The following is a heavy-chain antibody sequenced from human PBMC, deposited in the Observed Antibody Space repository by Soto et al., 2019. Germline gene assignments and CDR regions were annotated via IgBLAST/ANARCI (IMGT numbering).Heavy chain of an antibody. CDR2: IHYSGKI. CDR1: GDSISIGGHY. J-gene: IGHJ5*02. D-gene: IGHD3-22*01. V-gene: IGHV4-31*03. Sequence: PSETLSLTCSVSGDSISIGGHYWGWILLNPGKGLEWIGYIHYSGKIYYNSSLRSRIIISIDTSKNQVSLNLSSVSAADTAVYFCARTGKFYYYDNSGLAFDPWGQGTLVTVS. CDR3: ARTGKFYYYDNSGLAFDP.